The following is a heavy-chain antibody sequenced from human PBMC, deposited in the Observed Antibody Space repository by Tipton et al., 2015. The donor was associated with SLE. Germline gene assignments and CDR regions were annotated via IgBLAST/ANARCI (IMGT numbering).Heavy chain of an antibody. V-gene: IGHV4-59*08. J-gene: IGHJ3*01. Sequence: PGLVKPSETLSLNCTVSNGSLTNYYWAWIRQAPGRGLEYIGYIYYTGTTDYSSSLESRVSISLDTSKSQLSLRLTSVTAADTAIYFCARLPSVRGAFDFWGQGTMVTVTS. CDR1: NGSLTNYY. CDR3: ARLPSVRGAFDF. CDR2: IYYTGTT.